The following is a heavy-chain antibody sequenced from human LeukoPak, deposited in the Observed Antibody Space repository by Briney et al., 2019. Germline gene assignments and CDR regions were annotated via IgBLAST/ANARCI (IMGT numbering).Heavy chain of an antibody. J-gene: IGHJ6*04. D-gene: IGHD3-10*02. CDR2: ISSSGSTI. V-gene: IGHV3-48*03. CDR1: GFTYSSYE. CDR3: AELGITMIGGV. Sequence: GGSLRLSCAASGFTYSSYEMIWVRQAPGKGLEWVSYISSSGSTIYYADSVKGRFTISRDNAKNSLYLQMNSLRAEDTAVYYCAELGITMIGGVWGKGTTVTISS.